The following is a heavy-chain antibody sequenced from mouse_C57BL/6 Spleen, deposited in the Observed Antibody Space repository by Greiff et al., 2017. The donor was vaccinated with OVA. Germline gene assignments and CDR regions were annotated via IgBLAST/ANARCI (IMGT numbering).Heavy chain of an antibody. CDR1: GFTFNTYA. D-gene: IGHD1-3*01. Sequence: DVMLVESGGGLVQPEGSLKLSCAASGFTFNTYAMHWVRQAPGKGLEWVARIRSKSSNYATYYADSVKDRFTISRDDSQSMLYLQMNNMKTEDTAMYYCVRSSNYAMDYWGQGTSVTVSS. CDR3: VRSSNYAMDY. V-gene: IGHV10-3*01. J-gene: IGHJ4*01. CDR2: IRSKSSNYAT.